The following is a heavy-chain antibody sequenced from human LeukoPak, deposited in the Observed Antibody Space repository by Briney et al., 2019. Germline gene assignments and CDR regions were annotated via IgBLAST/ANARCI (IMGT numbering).Heavy chain of an antibody. V-gene: IGHV3-66*01. CDR3: ASSSDFWSGPGAFDI. CDR1: GFTVSSNY. CDR2: IYSGGST. D-gene: IGHD3-3*01. J-gene: IGHJ3*02. Sequence: GGSLRLSCAASGFTVSSNYMSWVRQAPGKGLEWVSVIYSGGSTYYADSVTGRFTISRDNSKNTLYLQMNSLRAEDTAVYYCASSSDFWSGPGAFDIWGQGTMVTVSS.